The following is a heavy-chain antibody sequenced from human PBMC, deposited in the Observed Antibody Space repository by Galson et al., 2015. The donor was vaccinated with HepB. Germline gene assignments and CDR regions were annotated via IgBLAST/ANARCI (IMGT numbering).Heavy chain of an antibody. Sequence: SLRLSCAASGFTFSSYSMNWVRQAPGKGLEWVSYISSSSSTIYYADSVKGRFTISRDNAKNSLYLQMNSLRAEDTAVYYCATAPRGSGLDYWGQGTLVTVSS. CDR3: ATAPRGSGLDY. V-gene: IGHV3-48*01. CDR2: ISSSSSTI. CDR1: GFTFSSYS. J-gene: IGHJ4*02. D-gene: IGHD1-26*01.